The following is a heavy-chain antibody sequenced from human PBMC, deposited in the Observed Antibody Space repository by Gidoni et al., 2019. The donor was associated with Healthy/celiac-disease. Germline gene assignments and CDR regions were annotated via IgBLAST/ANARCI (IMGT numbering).Heavy chain of an antibody. Sequence: QLQLQGPGPGPVKPSETLSLTCTVSGGSIRSSSYYWGWIRPPPGKGLEWIGSIYYSGRTYYNPSLKGRVTISVDTSKNQFSLKLSSVTAADTAVYYCARHAKDATYHYDFWSGWGSGWFDPWGQGTLVTVSS. V-gene: IGHV4-39*01. CDR3: ARHAKDATYHYDFWSGWGSGWFDP. J-gene: IGHJ5*02. D-gene: IGHD3-3*01. CDR1: GGSIRSSSYY. CDR2: IYYSGRT.